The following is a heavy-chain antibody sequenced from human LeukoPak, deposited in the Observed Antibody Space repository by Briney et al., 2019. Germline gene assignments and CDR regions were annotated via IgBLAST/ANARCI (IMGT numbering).Heavy chain of an antibody. CDR2: IYYSGST. J-gene: IGHJ4*02. Sequence: SETLSLTCTVSGGSISSYYWSWIRQPPGKGLEWIGYIYYSGSTNYNPSLKSRVTISVDTSKNQFSLKLSSVTAADTAVYYCASFSSLNYDFWSGYYPYYFDYWGQGTLVTVSS. V-gene: IGHV4-59*01. CDR1: GGSISSYY. D-gene: IGHD3-3*01. CDR3: ASFSSLNYDFWSGYYPYYFDY.